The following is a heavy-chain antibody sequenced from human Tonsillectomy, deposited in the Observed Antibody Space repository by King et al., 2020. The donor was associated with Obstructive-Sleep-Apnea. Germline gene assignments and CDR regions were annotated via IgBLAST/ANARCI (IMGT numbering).Heavy chain of an antibody. J-gene: IGHJ3*02. CDR2: FDPEDYET. D-gene: IGHD3-22*01. V-gene: IGHV1-24*01. Sequence: QLVQSGAEVKKPGASVKVSCKVSGYTLTELSMHWVRQAPGKGLEWMGIFDPEDYETIYAQKFQGRVTMTEDTSTDTAYMELSSLRSEDTAVYYCATVNKDNYYDSSDDDAFDIWGQGTMVTVSS. CDR1: GYTLTELS. CDR3: ATVNKDNYYDSSDDDAFDI.